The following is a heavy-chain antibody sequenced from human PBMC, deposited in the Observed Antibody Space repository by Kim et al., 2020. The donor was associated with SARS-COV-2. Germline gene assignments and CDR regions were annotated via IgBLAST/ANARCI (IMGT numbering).Heavy chain of an antibody. V-gene: IGHV3-48*02. Sequence: ADAVKGRFNISRDNAKNSLYLQMNSLSDEDTAVYYCSYYDSSGYYYYFDYWGQGTLVTVSS. J-gene: IGHJ4*02. D-gene: IGHD3-22*01. CDR3: SYYDSSGYYYYFDY.